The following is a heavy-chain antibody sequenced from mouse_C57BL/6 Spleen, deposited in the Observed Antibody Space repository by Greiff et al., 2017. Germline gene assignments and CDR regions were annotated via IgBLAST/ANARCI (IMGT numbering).Heavy chain of an antibody. CDR2: IYPRSGNT. CDR1: GYTFTSYG. Sequence: VQGVESGAELARPGASVKLSCKASGYTFTSYGISWVKQRTGQGLEWIGEIYPRSGNTYYTEKFKGKATLAADKSSSTAYMELRSLTSEDSAVYVCARSDSSGYDSYAMDYWGQGTSVTVSS. V-gene: IGHV1-81*01. CDR3: ARSDSSGYDSYAMDY. J-gene: IGHJ4*01. D-gene: IGHD3-2*02.